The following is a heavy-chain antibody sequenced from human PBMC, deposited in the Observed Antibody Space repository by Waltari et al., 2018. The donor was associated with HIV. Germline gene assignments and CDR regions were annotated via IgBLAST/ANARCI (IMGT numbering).Heavy chain of an antibody. D-gene: IGHD3-10*01. CDR3: ARDGLLWFGSDAFDI. CDR1: GFTFSSYS. V-gene: IGHV3-48*02. J-gene: IGHJ3*02. Sequence: EVQLVESGGGLVQPGGSLRLSCAASGFTFSSYSMNWVRQAPGKGLEWVSYISSSSSTIYYADSVKGRFTISRDNAKNSLYLQMNSLRDEDTAVYYCARDGLLWFGSDAFDIWGQGTMVTVSS. CDR2: ISSSSSTI.